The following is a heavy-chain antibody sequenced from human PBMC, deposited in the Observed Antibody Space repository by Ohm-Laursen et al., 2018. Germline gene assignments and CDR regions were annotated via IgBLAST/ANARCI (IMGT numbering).Heavy chain of an antibody. CDR2: INHSGST. J-gene: IGHJ5*02. V-gene: IGHV4-34*01. CDR1: GGSFSGYY. Sequence: GTLSLTCAVYGGSFSGYYWSWIRQPPGKGLEWIGEINHSGSTKYNPSLKSRVTISVDTSKNQFSLKLSSVTAADTAVYYCAQSIVVVVAATLTTVTTRRWFDPWGQGALVTVSS. CDR3: AQSIVVVVAATLTTVTTRRWFDP. D-gene: IGHD2-15*01.